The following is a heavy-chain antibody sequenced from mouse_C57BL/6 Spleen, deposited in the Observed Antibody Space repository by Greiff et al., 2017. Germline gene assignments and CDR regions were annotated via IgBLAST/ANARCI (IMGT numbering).Heavy chain of an antibody. J-gene: IGHJ3*01. CDR3: ERWNDYDGWFAY. CDR1: GYTFTSYW. D-gene: IGHD2-4*01. V-gene: IGHV1-55*01. Sequence: QVQLQQPGAELVKPGASVKMSCKASGYTFTSYWITWVKQRPGQGLEWIGDIYPGSGSTNYNEKFKSKATLTVDTSSSTAYMQLSSLTSEDSAVYYGERWNDYDGWFAYWGQGTLVTVSA. CDR2: IYPGSGST.